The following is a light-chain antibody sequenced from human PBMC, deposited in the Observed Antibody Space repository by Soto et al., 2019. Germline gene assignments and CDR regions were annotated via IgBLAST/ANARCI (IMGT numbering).Light chain of an antibody. V-gene: IGKV3-15*01. J-gene: IGKJ3*01. Sequence: EIVRTQSPATLSVSPGERATLSCRASQSVSSNLAWYQQKPGQAPRLLIYGASTRATGIPARFSGSGSGTEFTLTISSLQSEDFEVYYCQQYYNCPPLGPG. CDR3: QQYYNCPP. CDR1: QSVSSN. CDR2: GAS.